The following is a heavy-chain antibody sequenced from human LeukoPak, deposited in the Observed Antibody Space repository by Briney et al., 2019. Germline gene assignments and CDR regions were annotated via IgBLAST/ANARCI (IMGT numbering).Heavy chain of an antibody. J-gene: IGHJ4*02. CDR2: IYYSGNT. Sequence: SETLPLTCTVSGGSISSSSYYWGWIRQPPGKGLEWIGSIYYSGNTYCNPSLKSRVTISVDTSKNQFSLKLSSVTAADTAVFYCARQRDYYDSSGYYSEFDYWGQGTLVTVSS. CDR1: GGSISSSSYY. V-gene: IGHV4-39*01. D-gene: IGHD3-22*01. CDR3: ARQRDYYDSSGYYSEFDY.